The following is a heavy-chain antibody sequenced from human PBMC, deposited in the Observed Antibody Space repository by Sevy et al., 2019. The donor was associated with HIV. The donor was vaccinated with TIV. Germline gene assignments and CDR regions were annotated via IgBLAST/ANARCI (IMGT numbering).Heavy chain of an antibody. Sequence: GGYLRLSCAASGFDFNHHWMSWVRQAPQKGLEWVANIKQDGSETYYVDSLEVRFTISRDNAKNSLSLQINDLRAEDTAVYYSARLPTGLQSFNYLLSTYFDSWGQGTLVTVSS. CDR3: ARLPTGLQSFNYLLSTYFDS. V-gene: IGHV3-7*01. D-gene: IGHD3-9*01. CDR2: IKQDGSET. J-gene: IGHJ4*02. CDR1: GFDFNHHW.